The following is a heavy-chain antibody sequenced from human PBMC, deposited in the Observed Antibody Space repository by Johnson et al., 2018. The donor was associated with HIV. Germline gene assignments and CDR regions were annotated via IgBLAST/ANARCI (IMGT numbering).Heavy chain of an antibody. CDR2: ISYDGSNK. D-gene: IGHD1-26*01. CDR1: GFTFSSYG. Sequence: QVQLVESGGGVVQPGRSLRLSCAASGFTFSSYGMHWVRQAPGKGLEWVAVISYDGSNKYYADSVKGRFTISRDNSKNTLYLQMNSLRTEDTAVYYCAKDLSGSYAAFDIWGQGTMVTVSS. CDR3: AKDLSGSYAAFDI. V-gene: IGHV3-30*19. J-gene: IGHJ3*02.